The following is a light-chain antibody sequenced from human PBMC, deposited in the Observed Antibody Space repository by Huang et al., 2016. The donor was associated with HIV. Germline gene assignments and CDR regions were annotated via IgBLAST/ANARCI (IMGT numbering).Light chain of an antibody. Sequence: EIVLTQSPGTLSLSPGERATLSCRASQSISGGHLAWYQQKPGQAPRLLIHGASSRSTCSPDRFSGSWSGTDFSLIISRLEPEDFAVYYCQQYCRSPQTFGQGTKVEIK. CDR1: QSISGGH. CDR2: GAS. J-gene: IGKJ1*01. CDR3: QQYCRSPQT. V-gene: IGKV3-20*01.